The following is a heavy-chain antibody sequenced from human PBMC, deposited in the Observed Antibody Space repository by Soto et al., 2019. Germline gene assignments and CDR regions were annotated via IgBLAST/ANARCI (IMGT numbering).Heavy chain of an antibody. CDR2: IYHSGST. D-gene: IGHD2-2*02. V-gene: IGHV4-4*02. CDR3: ARLGYCSSTSCYRGENYYYYGMDV. J-gene: IGHJ6*02. CDR1: GGSISSSNW. Sequence: SETLSLTCAVSGGSISSSNWCSWVRQPPGKGLEWIGEIYHSGSTNYNPSLKSRVTISVDKSKNQFSLKLSSVTAADTAVYYCARLGYCSSTSCYRGENYYYYGMDVWGQGTTVNVSS.